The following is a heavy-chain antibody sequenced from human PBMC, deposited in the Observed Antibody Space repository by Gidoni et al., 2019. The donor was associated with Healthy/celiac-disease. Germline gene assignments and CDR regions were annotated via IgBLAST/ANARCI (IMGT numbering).Heavy chain of an antibody. D-gene: IGHD3-3*01. Sequence: EVQLVSSGGAFVKPGGSLRLFCAASGFTFSTACMSWVRQATGKGLGWVGRIKSKADGGTTDYAAPVKGRFTISRDDSKNTLYLQMNSLKTEDTAVYYCTTDREYYDFWSGYYTLDYWGQGTLVTVSS. V-gene: IGHV3-15*02. CDR3: TTDREYYDFWSGYYTLDY. CDR1: GFTFSTAC. CDR2: IKSKADGGTT. J-gene: IGHJ4*02.